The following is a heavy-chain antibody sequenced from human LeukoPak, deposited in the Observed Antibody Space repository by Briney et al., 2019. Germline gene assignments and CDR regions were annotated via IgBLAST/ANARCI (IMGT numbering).Heavy chain of an antibody. CDR3: ARGAEPRYCSSTSCYEYYYYGMDV. CDR2: INHSGST. J-gene: IGHJ6*02. V-gene: IGHV4-34*01. Sequence: PSETLSLTCTVSGDSISGNYWSWIRQPPGKGLEWIGEINHSGSTNYNPSLKSRVTISVDTSKNQFSLKLSSVTAADTAVYYCARGAEPRYCSSTSCYEYYYYGMDVWGQGTTVTVSS. CDR1: GDSISGNY. D-gene: IGHD2-2*01.